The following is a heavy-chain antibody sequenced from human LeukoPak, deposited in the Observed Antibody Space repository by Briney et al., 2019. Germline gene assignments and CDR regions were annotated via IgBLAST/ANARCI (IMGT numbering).Heavy chain of an antibody. J-gene: IGHJ4*02. CDR1: GYTFTRYA. CDR2: ISTYNGDT. CDR3: ARDPSNTSGRYIYFDS. Sequence: ASVKVTCKCSGYTFTRYAISWVRQAPGQGLEWMGWISTYNGDTNYAQNLQGRVTMTRDTSTSTAYMELRSLRSDDTAVYYCARDPSNTSGRYIYFDSWSQGTLVTVSS. D-gene: IGHD6-19*01. V-gene: IGHV1-18*04.